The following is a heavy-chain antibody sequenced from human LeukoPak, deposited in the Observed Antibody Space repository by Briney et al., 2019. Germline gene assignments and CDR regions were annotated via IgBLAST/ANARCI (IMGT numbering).Heavy chain of an antibody. CDR1: GFTFSIYA. V-gene: IGHV3-23*01. J-gene: IGHJ4*02. CDR3: AKRYYDFPLDY. D-gene: IGHD3-3*01. CDR2: ISANGGET. Sequence: GGSLRLSCAASGFTFSIYAMNWVRQAPGKGLEWVSSISANGGETHYADSVKGRFTISRDNPKNTLYLQINNPRVEDTAVYYCAKRYYDFPLDYWGQGTLVTVSS.